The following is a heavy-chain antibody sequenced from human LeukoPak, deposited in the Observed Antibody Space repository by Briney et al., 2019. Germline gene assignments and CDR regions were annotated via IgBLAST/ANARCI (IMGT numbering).Heavy chain of an antibody. V-gene: IGHV1-8*01. CDR2: MNPNSGNT. D-gene: IGHD2-2*01. Sequence: GASVKVSCKAPGYTFTSYDINWVRQATGQGLEWMGWMNPNSGNTGYAQKFQGRVTMTRNTSISTAYMELSSLRSEDTAVYYCARWGRYCSNTSCYSFDPWGQGTLVTVSS. CDR3: ARWGRYCSNTSCYSFDP. J-gene: IGHJ5*02. CDR1: GYTFTSYD.